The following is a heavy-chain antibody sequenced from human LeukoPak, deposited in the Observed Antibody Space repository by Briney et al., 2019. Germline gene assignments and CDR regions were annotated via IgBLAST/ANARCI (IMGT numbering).Heavy chain of an antibody. D-gene: IGHD3-10*01. V-gene: IGHV7-4-1*02. CDR3: ARDRSGGGVTGPFDY. CDR1: GYTFTRDA. CDR2: INTNTGNP. J-gene: IGHJ4*02. Sequence: ASVKVSCKASGYTFTRDAINWVRQAPGHGLEWMGWINTNTGNPTYAQGFTGRFVFSLDTSVSTAYLQINSLKAEDTAVYYCARDRSGGGVTGPFDYWGQETLVTVSS.